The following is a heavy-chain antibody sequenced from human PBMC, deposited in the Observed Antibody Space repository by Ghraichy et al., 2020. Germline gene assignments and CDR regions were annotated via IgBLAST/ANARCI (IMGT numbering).Heavy chain of an antibody. CDR3: TRDFWNDKGDYMGIDS. CDR2: IHPGGST. J-gene: IGHJ5*01. V-gene: IGHV4-4*02. D-gene: IGHD4-17*01. CDR1: GGSISSGGW. Sequence: SETLSLTCVVSGGSISSGGWWSWVRQSPGEGLEWIGEIHPGGSTTYNPSLKSRVTISQDKSKNHFSLRLTSVTAADTAVYYCTRDFWNDKGDYMGIDSWGPGTRVTVSP.